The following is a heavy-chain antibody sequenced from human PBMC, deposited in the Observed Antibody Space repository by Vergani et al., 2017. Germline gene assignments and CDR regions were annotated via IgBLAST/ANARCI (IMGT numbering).Heavy chain of an antibody. D-gene: IGHD2-15*01. CDR2: IYSGGST. CDR3: ARDMRYCSGGSCYYFDY. CDR1: GFTFSSYA. J-gene: IGHJ4*02. V-gene: IGHV3-53*04. Sequence: VQLVESGGGLVQPGGSLRLSCAASGFTFSSYAMSWVRQAPGKGLEWVSVIYSGGSTYYADSVKGRFTISRHNSKNTLYLQMNSLRAEDTAVYYCARDMRYCSGGSCYYFDYWSQGTLVTVSS.